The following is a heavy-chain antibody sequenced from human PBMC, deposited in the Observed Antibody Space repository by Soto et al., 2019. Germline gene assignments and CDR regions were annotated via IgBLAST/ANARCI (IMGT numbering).Heavy chain of an antibody. V-gene: IGHV4-59*01. J-gene: IGHJ4*02. D-gene: IGHD3-3*01. Sequence: SETLCLTCTVAGGSIRGYYWSWIRQPPGKGLEWIGYIYYSGSTNYNPSLKSRVTISVDTSKNQFSLKLSSVTAADTAVYYCASSIRTYPYYDFWSGYFDYWGQGTLVTVSS. CDR1: GGSIRGYY. CDR3: ASSIRTYPYYDFWSGYFDY. CDR2: IYYSGST.